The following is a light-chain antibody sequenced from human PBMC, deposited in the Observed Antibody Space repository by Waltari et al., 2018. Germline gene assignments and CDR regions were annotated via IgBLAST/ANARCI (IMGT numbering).Light chain of an antibody. J-gene: IGLJ2*01. CDR1: TSNIGNNY. CDR3: ATWDSRLSVVV. Sequence: QAVLTQPPSVSAAPGQRVTISCSGSTSNIGNNYVSWYQQHPGAAPKVLISENNKLPSGIPDRCSGSKSGSSATLGISGLQTGDEADYYCATWDSRLSVVVFGGGTKLTVL. V-gene: IGLV1-51*02. CDR2: ENN.